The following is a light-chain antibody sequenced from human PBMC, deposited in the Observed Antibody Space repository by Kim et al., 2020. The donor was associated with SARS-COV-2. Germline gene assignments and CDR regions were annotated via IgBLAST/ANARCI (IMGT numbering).Light chain of an antibody. CDR1: NSNIGSNP. J-gene: IGLJ1*01. V-gene: IGLV1-44*01. CDR2: TDN. CDR3: AACDDGLNGYV. Sequence: ELTQPPSASGAPGQTVTISCSGSNSNIGSNPVNWYQQVPGMAPKLLIYTDNQRPSGVPGRFSASKSGTSASLAINGLQSEDETDYYCAACDDGLNGYVFGTGTKVTVL.